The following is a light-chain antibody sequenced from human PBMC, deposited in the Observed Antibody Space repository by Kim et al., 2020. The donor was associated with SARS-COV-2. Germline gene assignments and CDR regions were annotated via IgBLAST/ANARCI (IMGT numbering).Light chain of an antibody. J-gene: IGKJ1*01. CDR2: DAS. Sequence: GDRVTITCRASQSISSWLAWYQQKPGKAPKLLIYDASSLESGVPSRFSGSGSGTEFTLTISSLQPDDFATYYCQQYNSYCWTFGQGTKVDIK. V-gene: IGKV1-5*01. CDR3: QQYNSYCWT. CDR1: QSISSW.